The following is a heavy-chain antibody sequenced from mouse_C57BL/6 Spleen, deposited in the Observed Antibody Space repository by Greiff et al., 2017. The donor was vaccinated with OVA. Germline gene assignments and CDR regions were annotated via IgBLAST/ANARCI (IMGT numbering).Heavy chain of an antibody. D-gene: IGHD1-1*01. CDR2: IDPETGGT. J-gene: IGHJ2*01. CDR1: GYTFTDYE. V-gene: IGHV1-15*01. CDR3: TPSITTVVATNYFDY. Sequence: SGAELVRPGASVTLSCKASGYTFTDYEMHWVKQTPVHGLEWIGAIDPETGGTAYNQKFKGKAILTADKSSSTAYMELRSLTSEDSAVYYCTPSITTVVATNYFDYWGQGTTLTVSS.